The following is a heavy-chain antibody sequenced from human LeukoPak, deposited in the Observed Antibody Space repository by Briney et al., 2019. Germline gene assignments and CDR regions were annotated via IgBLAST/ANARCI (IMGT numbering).Heavy chain of an antibody. CDR3: ARAGEAAILDY. CDR1: GFTFSSYW. D-gene: IGHD6-25*01. J-gene: IGHJ4*02. CDR2: INSDGSST. Sequence: PGGSLRPSCAASGFTFSSYWMHWVRQAPGKGLVWVSRINSDGSSTSYADSVKGRFTISRDNAKNTLYLQMNSLRAEDTAVYYCARAGEAAILDYWGQGTLVTVSS. V-gene: IGHV3-74*01.